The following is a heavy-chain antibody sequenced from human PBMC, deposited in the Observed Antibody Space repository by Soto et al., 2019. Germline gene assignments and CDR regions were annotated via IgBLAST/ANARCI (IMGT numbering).Heavy chain of an antibody. Sequence: GASVKVSCKASGYTFTTYARHWVRQAPGQRLEWMGWINAGNGATKYSQNFQDRVTIARDTSANTAFMELSSLRSEDTAVYYCAREDTYYYDSSGSPGASDIWGQGTMVTVSS. CDR3: AREDTYYYDSSGSPGASDI. CDR2: INAGNGAT. V-gene: IGHV1-3*01. CDR1: GYTFTTYA. J-gene: IGHJ3*02. D-gene: IGHD3-22*01.